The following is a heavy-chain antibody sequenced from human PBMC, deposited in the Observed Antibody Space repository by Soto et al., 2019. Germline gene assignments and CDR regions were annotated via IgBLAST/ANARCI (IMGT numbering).Heavy chain of an antibody. Sequence: SETLSLTCGVDGGSFCGYYWSWIRQPPGKGLEWIGEINHSGSTNYNPSLKSRVTISVDTSKNQFSLKLSSVTAADTAVYYCAREESQSVGYWGQRTLVTVSS. J-gene: IGHJ4*02. D-gene: IGHD2-15*01. CDR3: AREESQSVGY. V-gene: IGHV4-34*01. CDR1: GGSFCGYY. CDR2: INHSGST.